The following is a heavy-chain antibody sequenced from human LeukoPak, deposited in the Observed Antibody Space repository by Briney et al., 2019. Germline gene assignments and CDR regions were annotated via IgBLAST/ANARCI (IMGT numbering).Heavy chain of an antibody. CDR3: AKGGSDYDDHGYSFDY. J-gene: IGHJ4*02. CDR2: ISSSGGNT. CDR1: GFTFSSYA. Sequence: GGSLRLSCAASGFTFSSYAMSWVRQAPGKGLEWVSAISSSGGNTYYADSVKGRFTISRDNSKNTLYLQMNSLRAEDTAVYYCAKGGSDYDDHGYSFDYWGQGALVTVFS. V-gene: IGHV3-23*01. D-gene: IGHD1-26*01.